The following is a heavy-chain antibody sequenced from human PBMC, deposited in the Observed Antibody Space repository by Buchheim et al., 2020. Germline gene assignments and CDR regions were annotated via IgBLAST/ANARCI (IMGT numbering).Heavy chain of an antibody. D-gene: IGHD3-3*01. CDR2: IYTSGST. Sequence: QVQLQESGPGLVKPSQTLSLTCTVSGGSISSGSYYWSWIRQPAGKGLEWIGRIYTSGSTNYNPSLKSRVTISVDTSKNQFSLKLSSVTAADTAVYCCARARITIFGVVIDYWGQGTL. CDR3: ARARITIFGVVIDY. V-gene: IGHV4-61*02. J-gene: IGHJ4*02. CDR1: GGSISSGSYY.